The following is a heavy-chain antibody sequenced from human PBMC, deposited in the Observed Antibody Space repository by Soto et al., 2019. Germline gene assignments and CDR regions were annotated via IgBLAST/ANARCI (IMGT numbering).Heavy chain of an antibody. CDR1: GFNFDAYA. D-gene: IGHD3-10*01. Sequence: GSLRLSCTPFGFNFDAYAVSWVRQAPGKGLEWVSAVTATAESAYYTDSVRGRFIITRDNSDNMLYLQMSSLRVEDTAIYFCARGRYYDSPQDLWGRGTQVTSPQ. CDR3: ARGRYYDSPQDL. J-gene: IGHJ5*02. V-gene: IGHV3-23*01. CDR2: VTATAESA.